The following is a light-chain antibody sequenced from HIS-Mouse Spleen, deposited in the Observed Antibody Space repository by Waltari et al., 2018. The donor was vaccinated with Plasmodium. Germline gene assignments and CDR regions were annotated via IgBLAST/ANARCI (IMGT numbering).Light chain of an antibody. CDR1: NIGSKS. CDR2: DDG. V-gene: IGLV3-21*03. CDR3: QVWDSSSDHWV. Sequence: SYVLTQPPSVSVAPGKTARITCGGNNIGSKSVHWDQEKPGQAPVLVVYDDGDRPAGIPERVSGSNSGNTATLTISRVEAGDEADYYCQVWDSSSDHWVFGGGTKLTVL. J-gene: IGLJ3*02.